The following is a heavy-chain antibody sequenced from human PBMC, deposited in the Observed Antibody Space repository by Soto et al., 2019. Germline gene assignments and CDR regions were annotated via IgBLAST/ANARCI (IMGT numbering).Heavy chain of an antibody. V-gene: IGHV1-2*04. D-gene: IGHD6-19*01. CDR1: GYTLTGYY. J-gene: IGHJ4*02. Sequence: VKVSCKASGYTLTGYYMHWVRQAPGQGLEWMGWINPNSGGTNYAQKFQGWVTMTRDTSISTAYMELSRLRSDDTAVYYCARGGYSSGWYLNYFDYWGQGTLVTVSS. CDR2: INPNSGGT. CDR3: ARGGYSSGWYLNYFDY.